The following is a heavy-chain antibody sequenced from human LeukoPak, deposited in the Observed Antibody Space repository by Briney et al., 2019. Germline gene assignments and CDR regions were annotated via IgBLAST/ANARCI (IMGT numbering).Heavy chain of an antibody. CDR2: ISWSGDRM. J-gene: IGHJ4*02. CDR3: AKDLGGSATTV. V-gene: IGHV3-9*01. Sequence: PGGFLRLSCAASGFTFEDHVMHWVRQAPGKGLEWVSSISWSGDRMGYADAVKGRFTISRDNAKNSLFLQMNSLRVEDTALYYCAKDLGGSATTVWGQGTLVTVSS. CDR1: GFTFEDHV. D-gene: IGHD2-2*01.